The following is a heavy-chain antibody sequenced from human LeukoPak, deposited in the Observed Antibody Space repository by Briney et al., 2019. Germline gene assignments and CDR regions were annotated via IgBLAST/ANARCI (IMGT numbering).Heavy chain of an antibody. V-gene: IGHV1-18*01. J-gene: IGHJ6*02. D-gene: IGHD3-22*01. Sequence: ASVKVSCKASGYTLTSYGISWVRQAPGQGLEWMGWISAYNGNTNYAQKLQGRVTMTTDTSTSTAYMELRSLRSDDTAVYYCARSGHYYDSSGYSIYYYYGMDVWGQGTTVTVSS. CDR3: ARSGHYYDSSGYSIYYYYGMDV. CDR2: ISAYNGNT. CDR1: GYTLTSYG.